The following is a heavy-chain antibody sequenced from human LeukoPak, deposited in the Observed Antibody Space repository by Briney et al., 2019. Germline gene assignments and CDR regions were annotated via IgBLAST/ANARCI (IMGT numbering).Heavy chain of an antibody. CDR2: IIPIFGTA. CDR3: ARAAPYSSGPHALFYY. J-gene: IGHJ4*02. D-gene: IGHD6-19*01. Sequence: SVKVSCKASGGTFSSYAISWVRQAPGQGLERMGGIIPIFGTANYAQKFQGRVTITADESTSTAYMTLSSLRSEATAAYYCARAAPYSSGPHALFYYRGQGTLVTVS. CDR1: GGTFSSYA. V-gene: IGHV1-69*13.